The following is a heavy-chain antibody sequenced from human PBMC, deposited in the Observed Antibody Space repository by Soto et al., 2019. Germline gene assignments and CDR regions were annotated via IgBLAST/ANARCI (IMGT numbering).Heavy chain of an antibody. Sequence: EVQLLESGGGLVQPGGSLRLSCAASGFTFSSYAMNWVRQAPGKGLEWLSGIDGSGSNRYYADSVKGRFTISRDNSKSTLYLLMNSLRAEDTAVYYCASDPVYVDPFGRDVDLWGQGTLVTVSS. J-gene: IGHJ5*02. CDR1: GFTFSSYA. V-gene: IGHV3-23*01. CDR2: IDGSGSNR. D-gene: IGHD1-26*01. CDR3: ASDPVYVDPFGRDVDL.